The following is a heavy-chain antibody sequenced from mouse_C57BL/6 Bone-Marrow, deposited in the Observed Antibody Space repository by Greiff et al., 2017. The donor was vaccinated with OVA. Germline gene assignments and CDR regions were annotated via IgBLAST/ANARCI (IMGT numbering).Heavy chain of an antibody. V-gene: IGHV1-42*01. CDR3: ARKEAYYSNYEAMDY. Sequence: VQLQQSGPELVKPGASVKISCKASGYSFTGYYMNWVKQSPEKSLEWLGAINPSTGGTTSNPTFQAKATLTVDKSSSTDYMQLKSLTSEDSAVYYCARKEAYYSNYEAMDYWGQGTSVTGSS. D-gene: IGHD2-5*01. CDR1: GYSFTGYY. J-gene: IGHJ4*01. CDR2: INPSTGGT.